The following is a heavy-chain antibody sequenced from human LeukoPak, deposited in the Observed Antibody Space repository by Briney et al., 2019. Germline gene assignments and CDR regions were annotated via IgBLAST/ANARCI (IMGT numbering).Heavy chain of an antibody. J-gene: IGHJ4*02. V-gene: IGHV4-39*07. D-gene: IGHD6-13*01. Sequence: SETLSLTCTVSGGSISSSSYYWGWIRQPPGKGLEWIGSIYYSGSTYYNPSLKSRVTISEDTSKNQFSLKLSSVTAADTAVYYCARGASSRFEHWGQGTPVTVSS. CDR2: IYYSGST. CDR1: GGSISSSSYY. CDR3: ARGASSRFEH.